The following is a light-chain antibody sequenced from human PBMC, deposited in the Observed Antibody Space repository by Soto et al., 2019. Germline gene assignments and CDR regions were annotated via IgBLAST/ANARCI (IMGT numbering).Light chain of an antibody. CDR2: DVS. V-gene: IGLV2-14*01. CDR1: SSDVGGYDY. Sequence: QSALTQPASVSGSPGQSITISCTGISSDVGGYDYVSWYQQHPGKAPKLMIYDVSNRPSGVSNRFSGSKSGNTASLTISGLQAEDEADYYCSSYSTSSTRVFGGGTKLTVL. CDR3: SSYSTSSTRV. J-gene: IGLJ2*01.